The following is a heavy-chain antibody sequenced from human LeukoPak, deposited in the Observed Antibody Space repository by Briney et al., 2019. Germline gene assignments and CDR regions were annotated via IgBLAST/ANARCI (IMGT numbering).Heavy chain of an antibody. CDR1: GGSISSYY. J-gene: IGHJ6*03. CDR3: AREDSGSYYNFDYFYMDV. Sequence: SETLSLTCTVSGGSISSYYWSWVRQPAGKGLEWIGRIYPSGNTNYNPSLKSRVTLSVDTSKTQFYLSLSSVTAADTAVYYCAREDSGSYYNFDYFYMDVWGKGTTVTISS. D-gene: IGHD3-10*01. CDR2: IYPSGNT. V-gene: IGHV4-4*07.